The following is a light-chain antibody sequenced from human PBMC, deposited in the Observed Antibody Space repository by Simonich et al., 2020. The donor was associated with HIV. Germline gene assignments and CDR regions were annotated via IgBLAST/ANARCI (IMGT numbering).Light chain of an antibody. CDR1: QNISRY. CDR2: ATS. J-gene: IGKJ3*01. CDR3: QQSYNSPT. V-gene: IGKV1-39*01. Sequence: DIQMTQSPSSLSASVGDRVTITCLASQNISRYLNWYQQKPGKAPKLLIYATSSLKIGVPSRFSGSGSGTDFTISISSLQSEDFATYCCQQSYNSPTFGPGTKVDIK.